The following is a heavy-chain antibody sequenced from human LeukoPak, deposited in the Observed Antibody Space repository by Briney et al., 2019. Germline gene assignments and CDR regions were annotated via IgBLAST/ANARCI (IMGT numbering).Heavy chain of an antibody. D-gene: IGHD2-15*01. J-gene: IGHJ5*01. CDR2: IDLNGNHI. Sequence: GGSLRLSCVGFGFPFSSYSMSWVRQAPGKGLEWVSSIDLNGNHINYADSVKDRFTISRDNAKNSLFLQMDSLRVEGTAVYYCARDRGLGLPNWFTSWGQGTLVTVSS. CDR3: ARDRGLGLPNWFTS. CDR1: GFPFSSYS. V-gene: IGHV3-21*01.